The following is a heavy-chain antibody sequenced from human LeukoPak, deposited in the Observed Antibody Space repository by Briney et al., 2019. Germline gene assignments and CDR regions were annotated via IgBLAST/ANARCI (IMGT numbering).Heavy chain of an antibody. V-gene: IGHV4-59*11. CDR1: GGSISSHY. CDR3: ARDADSSSWYAKGWFDP. CDR2: IYYSGST. J-gene: IGHJ5*02. Sequence: SETLSLTCTVSGGSISSHYWSWIRQPPGKGLEWMGYIYYSGSTNYNPSLKSRVTISVDTSKNQFSLKLSSVTAADTAVYYCARDADSSSWYAKGWFDPWGQGTLVTVSS. D-gene: IGHD6-13*01.